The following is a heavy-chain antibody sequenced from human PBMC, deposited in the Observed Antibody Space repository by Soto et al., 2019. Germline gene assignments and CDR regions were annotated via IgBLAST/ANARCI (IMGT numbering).Heavy chain of an antibody. CDR3: ARGGNYGDYAFY. CDR2: IYHSGST. D-gene: IGHD4-17*01. J-gene: IGHJ4*02. Sequence: PSETLSLTCSFSGGSISSGGYSWSWIRQPPGKGLEWIGYIYHSGSTYYNPSLKSRVTISVDRSKNQFSLKLSSVTAADTAVYYCARGGNYGDYAFYWGQGTLVTVSS. V-gene: IGHV4-30-2*01. CDR1: GGSISSGGYS.